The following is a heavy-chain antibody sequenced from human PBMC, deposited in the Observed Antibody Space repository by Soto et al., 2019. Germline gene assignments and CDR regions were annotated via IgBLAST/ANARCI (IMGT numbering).Heavy chain of an antibody. CDR1: GGTFSSYA. CDR3: ARDLSQGGGGSCCGEAWFDP. Sequence: QVQLVQSGSEVKKPGSSVKVSCKAAGGTFSSYAISWVRQAPGQGLEWMGGIIPIFGTANYAQKFQGRVTITADESTSTDYMEMSRLRSEDTAGYYGARDLSQGGGGSCCGEAWFDPWGQGTLVTVSS. CDR2: IIPIFGTA. J-gene: IGHJ5*02. V-gene: IGHV1-69*01. D-gene: IGHD2-15*01.